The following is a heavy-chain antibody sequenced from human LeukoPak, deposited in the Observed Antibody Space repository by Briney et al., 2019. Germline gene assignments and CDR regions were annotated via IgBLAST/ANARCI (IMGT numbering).Heavy chain of an antibody. CDR2: ISGSGGST. CDR3: AKAGAGGSSYDY. V-gene: IGHV3-23*01. CDR1: GFTFATYT. D-gene: IGHD3-16*01. J-gene: IGHJ4*02. Sequence: GGSLSLSCAASGFTFATYTMGWVRQAPGQGLEWVSDISGSGGSTYYADSVRGRFTISRDNSRNTLFLQMNSLRVEDTAIYHCAKAGAGGSSYDYWGQGTLVTVSS.